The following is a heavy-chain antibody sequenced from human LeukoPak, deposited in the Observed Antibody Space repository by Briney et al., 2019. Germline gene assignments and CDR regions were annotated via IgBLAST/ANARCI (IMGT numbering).Heavy chain of an antibody. Sequence: GASVKVSCKASGGTFSSYAISWVRQAPGQGLEWMGWINTNTGNPTYAQGFTGRFVFSLDTSVSTAYLQISSLKAEDTAVYYCARGRRGFYYYGMDVWGQGTTVTVSS. CDR2: INTNTGNP. CDR3: ARGRRGFYYYGMDV. J-gene: IGHJ6*02. V-gene: IGHV7-4-1*02. CDR1: GGTFSSYA.